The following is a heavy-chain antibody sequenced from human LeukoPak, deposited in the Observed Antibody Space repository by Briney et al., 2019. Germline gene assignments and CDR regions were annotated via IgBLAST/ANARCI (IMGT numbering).Heavy chain of an antibody. Sequence: GGSLRLSCAASGFTFSSYAMSWVRQAPGKGLEWVSAITGGGDTTYYADSVKGRFTISRDNSKNTLYLQMNSLRAEDTAVYYCAKEGGSHYDYYFAYGGQGPLVTVS. CDR1: GFTFSSYA. CDR2: ITGGGDTT. CDR3: AKEGGSHYDYYFAY. J-gene: IGHJ4*02. V-gene: IGHV3-23*01. D-gene: IGHD3-3*01.